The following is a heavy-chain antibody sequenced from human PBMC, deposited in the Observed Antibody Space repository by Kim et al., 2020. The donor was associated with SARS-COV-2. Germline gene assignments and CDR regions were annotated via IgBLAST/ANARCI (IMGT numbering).Heavy chain of an antibody. CDR2: ISAYNGNT. D-gene: IGHD2-8*02. CDR3: SRPGAGAPSEGYCTGGVCYPDYYYGMDV. Sequence: ASVKVSCKASGYTFTSYGISWVRQAPGQGLEWMGWISAYNGNTNYAQKLQGRVTMTTDTSTSTAYMELRSLRSDDTAVYYCSRPGAGAPSEGYCTGGVCYPDYYYGMDVWGQGTTVTVSS. CDR1: GYTFTSYG. J-gene: IGHJ6*02. V-gene: IGHV1-18*01.